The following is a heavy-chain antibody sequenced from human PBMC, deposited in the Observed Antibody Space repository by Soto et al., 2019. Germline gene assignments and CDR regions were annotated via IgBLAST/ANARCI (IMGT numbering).Heavy chain of an antibody. CDR3: ARASPNYPNPSLFVDFWSCLWWFDP. D-gene: IGHD3-3*01. V-gene: IGHV1-2*02. J-gene: IGHJ5*02. CDR2: INTNSGGT. CDR1: GYTFTGYY. Sequence: QVQLVQSGAEVKKPGASVKVSCKASGYTFTGYYMHWVRQAPGQGLEWMGWINTNSGGTNYAQKFQGRVTMTRDTSISTAYMELSRLRSDDTAVYYCARASPNYPNPSLFVDFWSCLWWFDPWGQGTLVTVSS.